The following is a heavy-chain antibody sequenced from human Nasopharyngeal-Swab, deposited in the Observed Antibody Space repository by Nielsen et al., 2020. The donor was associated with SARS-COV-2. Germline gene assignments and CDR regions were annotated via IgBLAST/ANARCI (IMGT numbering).Heavy chain of an antibody. Sequence: SVKVSCKASGFSITYRFLHWMRQAPGQALEWMGWITPFNGNAKYAQKFQGRVSITRDGSRTTASLELSSLRPDDTAMYFCASGQCINGVCNPTDGLDGWGQGTSVTVS. CDR1: GFSITYRF. CDR3: ASGQCINGVCNPTDGLDG. CDR2: ITPFNGNA. D-gene: IGHD2-8*01. V-gene: IGHV1-45*02. J-gene: IGHJ6*02.